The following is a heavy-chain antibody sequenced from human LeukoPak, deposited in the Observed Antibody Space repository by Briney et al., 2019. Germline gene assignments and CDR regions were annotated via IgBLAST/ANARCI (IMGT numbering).Heavy chain of an antibody. J-gene: IGHJ4*02. CDR1: GYTFTSYG. CDR3: ARGYDSSGYFPDY. CDR2: MNPNSGNT. D-gene: IGHD3-22*01. V-gene: IGHV1-8*01. Sequence: ASVKVSCKASGYTFTSYGINWVRQATGQGLEWMGWMNPNSGNTGYAQKFQGRVTMTRNTSISTAYMELSSLRSEDTAVYYCARGYDSSGYFPDYWGQGTLVTVSS.